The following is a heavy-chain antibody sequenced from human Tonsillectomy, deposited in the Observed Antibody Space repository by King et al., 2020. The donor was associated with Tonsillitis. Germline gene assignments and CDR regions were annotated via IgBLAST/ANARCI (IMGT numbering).Heavy chain of an antibody. CDR3: ARGRGVLWFGGGEDWFDP. D-gene: IGHD3-10*01. J-gene: IGHJ5*02. V-gene: IGHV4-4*07. Sequence: QLQESGPGLVKPSETLFLTCTVSGGSISNYYWSWIRQPAGKGLEWIGRIYTSGSTDYNPSLKSRLTMSVDTSKNQFSLKLKSVTAADTAGYYCARGRGVLWFGGGEDWFDPWGQGTLVTVSS. CDR1: GGSISNYY. CDR2: IYTSGST.